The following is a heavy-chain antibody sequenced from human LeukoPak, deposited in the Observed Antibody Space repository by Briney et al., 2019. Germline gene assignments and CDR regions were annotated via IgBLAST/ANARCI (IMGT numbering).Heavy chain of an antibody. J-gene: IGHJ3*01. CDR1: GYTFTNYD. V-gene: IGHV1-8*01. CDR3: ARRVRGVVIFSRAQGSFDL. Sequence: ASVKVSCKASGYTFTNYDINWVRQATGQGLEWMGWMHPSNGDTGYAQKFQGRVTMNRNTSTTTAYMELSSLRSDDTAVYYCARRVRGVVIFSRAQGSFDLWGQGTLVTVSS. CDR2: MHPSNGDT. D-gene: IGHD3-10*01.